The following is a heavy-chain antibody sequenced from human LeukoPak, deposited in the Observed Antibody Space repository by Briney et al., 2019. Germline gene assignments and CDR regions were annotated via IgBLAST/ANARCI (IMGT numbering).Heavy chain of an antibody. V-gene: IGHV4-30-4*01. D-gene: IGHD3-22*01. J-gene: IGHJ4*02. CDR2: IYHSGST. CDR1: GGSISSGDYY. CDR3: ARGPDSSGYYYFDY. Sequence: SQTLSLTCTVSGGSISSGDYYWSWIRQPPGKGLEWIGYIYHSGSTHFNPSLKSRVTISVDTPKSQFSLKLSSVTAADTAVYFCARGPDSSGYYYFDYWGQGTLVTVSS.